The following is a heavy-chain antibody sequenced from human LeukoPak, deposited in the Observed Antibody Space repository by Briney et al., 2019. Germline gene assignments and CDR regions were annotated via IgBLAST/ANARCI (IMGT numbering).Heavy chain of an antibody. CDR2: LSDSGFST. CDR1: GFTFSSYV. J-gene: IGHJ4*02. Sequence: GGSLRLSCAASGFTFSSYVMSWVRQAPGKGLEWVSGLSDSGFSTYYADSVKGRFTISRDNSKNTLYLQMNSLRAEDTAVFYCAKSLRAAADAFDYWGQGTLVTVSS. CDR3: AKSLRAAADAFDY. V-gene: IGHV3-23*01. D-gene: IGHD6-13*01.